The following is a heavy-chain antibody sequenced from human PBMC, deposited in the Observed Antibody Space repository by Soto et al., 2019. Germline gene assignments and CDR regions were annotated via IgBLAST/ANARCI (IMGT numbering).Heavy chain of an antibody. CDR3: AKSYDSLPGYYYGMDV. D-gene: IGHD3-16*01. V-gene: IGHV3-9*01. J-gene: IGHJ6*02. Sequence: GGSLRLSCAASGFTFDDYAMHWVRQAPGKGLEWVSGISWNSGSIGYADSVKGRFTISRDNAKNSLYLQMNSLRAEDTALYYCAKSYDSLPGYYYGMDVWGQGTTVTVSS. CDR1: GFTFDDYA. CDR2: ISWNSGSI.